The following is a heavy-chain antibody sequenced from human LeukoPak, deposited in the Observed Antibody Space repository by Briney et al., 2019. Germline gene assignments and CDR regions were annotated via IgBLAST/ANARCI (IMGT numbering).Heavy chain of an antibody. CDR2: IYYSGTT. Sequence: PSETLSLTCTVSGGSISSYYWSWIRQPPGKGLEWIGYIYYSGTTNYNPSLKSRVTISVDTSKNQFSLKLSSVTAADTAVYYCAISGYCSGGSCYQYYFDYWGQGTLVTVSS. CDR1: GGSISSYY. D-gene: IGHD2-15*01. CDR3: AISGYCSGGSCYQYYFDY. J-gene: IGHJ4*02. V-gene: IGHV4-59*12.